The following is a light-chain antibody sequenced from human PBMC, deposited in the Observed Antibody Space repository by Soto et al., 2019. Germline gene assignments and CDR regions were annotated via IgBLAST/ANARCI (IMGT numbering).Light chain of an antibody. V-gene: IGLV2-18*01. CDR3: SLYTSRGTVV. CDR1: TRDIGGYNR. Sequence: QSALTQPPSVSGSPGQSVTISCSGTTRDIGGYNRVSWYQQPPGTVPKLKIYAVTNRPSGVPDRFSGSKSGNTASLTISGLQAEDEGDYYCSLYTSRGTVVFGGGTKVTVL. CDR2: AVT. J-gene: IGLJ2*01.